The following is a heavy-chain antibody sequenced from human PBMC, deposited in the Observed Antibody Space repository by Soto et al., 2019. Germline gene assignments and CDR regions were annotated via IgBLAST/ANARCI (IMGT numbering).Heavy chain of an antibody. CDR1: GFTFSSYA. D-gene: IGHD6-19*01. CDR3: VKDGTREAGYSSGWLDY. CDR2: ISSNGGST. V-gene: IGHV3-64D*06. J-gene: IGHJ4*02. Sequence: PGGSLRLSCSASGFTFSSYAMHWVRQAPGKGLEYVSAISSNGGSTYYADSVKGRFTISRDNSKNTLYLQMSSLRAEDTAVYYCVKDGTREAGYSSGWLDYWGQGTLVTVSS.